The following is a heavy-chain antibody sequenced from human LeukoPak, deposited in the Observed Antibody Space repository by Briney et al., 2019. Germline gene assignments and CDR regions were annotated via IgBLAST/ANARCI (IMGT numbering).Heavy chain of an antibody. CDR1: GGSISSSSYY. Sequence: SETLSLTCTVSGGSISSSSYYWGWIRQPPGKGLEWIGSIYYSGSTYYNPSLKSRVTISVDTSKNQFSLKLSSVTAADTAVYYCAREPVAGLFDYWGQGTLVTVSS. D-gene: IGHD6-19*01. CDR3: AREPVAGLFDY. V-gene: IGHV4-39*07. CDR2: IYYSGST. J-gene: IGHJ4*02.